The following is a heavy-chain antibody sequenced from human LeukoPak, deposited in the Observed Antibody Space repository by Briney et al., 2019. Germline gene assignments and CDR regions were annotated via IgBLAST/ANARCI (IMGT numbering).Heavy chain of an antibody. V-gene: IGHV3-23*01. CDR1: GFTFSSYA. CDR2: ISGSGGST. Sequence: GESLRLSCAASGFTFSSYAMSWVRQAPGKGLEWVSAISGSGGSTYYADSVKGRFTISRDNSKNTLYLQMNSLRAEDTAVYYCAKVRVGDYDYVWGSYRSYAFGDWGQGTLVTVSS. D-gene: IGHD3-16*02. J-gene: IGHJ4*02. CDR3: AKVRVGDYDYVWGSYRSYAFGD.